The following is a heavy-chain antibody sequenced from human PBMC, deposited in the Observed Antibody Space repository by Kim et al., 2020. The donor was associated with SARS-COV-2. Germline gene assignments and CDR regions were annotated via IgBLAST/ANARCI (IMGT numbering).Heavy chain of an antibody. J-gene: IGHJ4*02. CDR1: GGSISSGGYF. CDR3: AGTRASGVDY. V-gene: IGHV4-31*11. D-gene: IGHD3-10*01. Sequence: SETLSLTCAVSGGSISSGGYFWAWFRQHPGKGLEWIGNTYYSGTTYYNPSLKSRVTISVDTSKNQFSLKPSSVTAADTAVYYCAGTRASGVDYGGQGTLFTVSS. CDR2: TYYSGTT.